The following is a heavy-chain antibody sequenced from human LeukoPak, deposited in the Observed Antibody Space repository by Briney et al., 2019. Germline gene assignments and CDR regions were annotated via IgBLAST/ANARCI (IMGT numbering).Heavy chain of an antibody. CDR2: INHSGST. V-gene: IGHV4-34*01. CDR1: GGSFSGYY. Sequence: SETLSLTCAVYGGSFSGYYWSWIRQPPGKGLEWIGEINHSGSTNYNPSLKSRVTIPVDTSKNQFSLKLSSVTAADTAVYYCAGGYYYDSSGSLPEGDYWGQGTLVTVSS. J-gene: IGHJ4*02. CDR3: AGGYYYDSSGSLPEGDY. D-gene: IGHD3-22*01.